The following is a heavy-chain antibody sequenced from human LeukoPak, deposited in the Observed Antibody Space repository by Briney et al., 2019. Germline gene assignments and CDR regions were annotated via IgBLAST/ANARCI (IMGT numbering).Heavy chain of an antibody. CDR3: AKDLNWGGR. D-gene: IGHD7-27*01. CDR2: INSDESTT. V-gene: IGHV3-74*01. Sequence: GGSLRLSCAASGFTFRSYWMHWVRQPPGKGLVWVSRINSDESTTDYADSVKGRFTISRDNSKNTLYLQMNSLRAEDTAVYYCAKDLNWGGRWGQGTLVTVSS. CDR1: GFTFRSYW. J-gene: IGHJ4*02.